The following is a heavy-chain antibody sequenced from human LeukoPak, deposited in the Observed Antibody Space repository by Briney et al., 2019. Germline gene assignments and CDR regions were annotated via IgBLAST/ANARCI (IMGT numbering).Heavy chain of an antibody. Sequence: ASVKVSCKASGYTFTSYYMHWVRQAPGQGLEWMGIINPSGGSTSYAQKFQGRVTMTRDTSISTAYMELSRLRSDDTAVYYCARDPLSSEGYDYWGQGTLVTVSS. CDR3: ARDPLSSEGYDY. D-gene: IGHD3-22*01. CDR2: INPSGGST. CDR1: GYTFTSYY. V-gene: IGHV1-46*01. J-gene: IGHJ4*02.